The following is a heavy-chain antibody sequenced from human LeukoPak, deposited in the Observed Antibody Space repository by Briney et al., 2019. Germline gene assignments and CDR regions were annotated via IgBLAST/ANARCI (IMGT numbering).Heavy chain of an antibody. Sequence: PRGTLTLSCPASGFTFNNYWMNWVRQAPGKGLEWVANISPDGRENKYVDSLRGRFNISGDNAKNSVFLQMNSLTAEDTAVYFCARPTDEFRLDLWGQGTLVTVPS. D-gene: IGHD4-11*01. CDR1: GFTFNNYW. CDR3: ARPTDEFRLDL. J-gene: IGHJ5*02. CDR2: ISPDGREN. V-gene: IGHV3-7*01.